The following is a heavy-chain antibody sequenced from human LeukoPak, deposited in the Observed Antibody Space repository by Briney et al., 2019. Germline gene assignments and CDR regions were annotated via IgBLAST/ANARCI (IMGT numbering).Heavy chain of an antibody. V-gene: IGHV3-7*01. J-gene: IGHJ4*02. Sequence: GGSLRLSCAVSGLTFSDEWLTWVRQAPGEGLEGVSTITPDGSGTSYVDSVRGRFTISRDNSKNTLYLQMNSLRAEDTAVYYCARAVGVTMIVAWGQGTLVTVSS. CDR1: GLTFSDEW. CDR2: ITPDGSGT. D-gene: IGHD3-22*01. CDR3: ARAVGVTMIVA.